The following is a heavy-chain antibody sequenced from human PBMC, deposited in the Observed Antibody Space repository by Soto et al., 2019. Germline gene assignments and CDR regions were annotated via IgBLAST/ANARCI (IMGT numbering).Heavy chain of an antibody. J-gene: IGHJ5*02. Sequence: QVQLVQSGAEVKKPGSSVKVSCKASGGTFSSYTISWVRQAPGQGLEWMGRIIPILGIANYAQKFHGRVTITADKSTSTAYMELSSLRSEDTAVYYCARDVGYCSSTSCYSYGFDPWGQGTLVTVSS. V-gene: IGHV1-69*08. CDR3: ARDVGYCSSTSCYSYGFDP. CDR1: GGTFSSYT. CDR2: IIPILGIA. D-gene: IGHD2-2*01.